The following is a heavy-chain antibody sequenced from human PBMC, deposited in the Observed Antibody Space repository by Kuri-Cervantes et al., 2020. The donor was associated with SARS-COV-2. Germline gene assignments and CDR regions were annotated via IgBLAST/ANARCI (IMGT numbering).Heavy chain of an antibody. CDR3: ARTYYDILTGYCPFDY. V-gene: IGHV3-48*02. D-gene: IGHD3-9*01. Sequence: GESLKISCAASGFTFGSYSMNWVRQAPGKGLEWVSYISSSSSTIYYADSVKGRFTISRDNAKNSLYLQMNSLRDEDTAVYYCARTYYDILTGYCPFDYWGQGTLVTVSS. CDR1: GFTFGSYS. J-gene: IGHJ4*02. CDR2: ISSSSSTI.